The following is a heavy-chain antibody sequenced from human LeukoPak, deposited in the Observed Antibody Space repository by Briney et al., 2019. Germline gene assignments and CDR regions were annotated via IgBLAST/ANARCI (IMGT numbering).Heavy chain of an antibody. CDR2: ISGSGGST. J-gene: IGHJ4*02. D-gene: IGHD3-22*01. CDR1: GFTFSSYA. CDR3: AKGDRGYYRPFDY. Sequence: PGWCLRLSCAASGFTFSSYAMSWVRLAPGKGLECVSVISGSGGSTDYADSVKGRFTISRDNSKNTLYQQTNSLRAEDTAVYYCAKGDRGYYRPFDYWGQGTLVTVSS. V-gene: IGHV3-23*01.